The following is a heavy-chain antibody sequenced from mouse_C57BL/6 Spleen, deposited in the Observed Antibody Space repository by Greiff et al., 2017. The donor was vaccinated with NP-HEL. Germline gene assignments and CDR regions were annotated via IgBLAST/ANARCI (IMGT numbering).Heavy chain of an antibody. CDR2: ISSGSRTI. CDR3: ARRLRDYFDY. J-gene: IGHJ2*01. CDR1: GFTFSDYG. V-gene: IGHV5-17*01. D-gene: IGHD1-2*01. Sequence: EVQVVESGGGLVKPGGSLKLSCAASGFTFSDYGMHWVRQAPEKGLEWVAYISSGSRTIYYADTVKGRFTISRDNAKNTLFLQMTSLRSEDTAMYYCARRLRDYFDYWGQGTTLTVSS.